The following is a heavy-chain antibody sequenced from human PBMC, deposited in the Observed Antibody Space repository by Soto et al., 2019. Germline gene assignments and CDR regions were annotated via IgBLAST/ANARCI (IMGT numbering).Heavy chain of an antibody. J-gene: IGHJ4*02. Sequence: GSLRLSGAASVFTFSNSWMGWVRQAPGRGLEWVANINPVGVQTPYAASVMGRFAISRDNSKDTQYLHMRGLKVEETAVYFWAEKSTYLRHFDAWGQGTLVTVSS. V-gene: IGHV3-7*01. CDR3: AEKSTYLRHFDA. CDR2: INPVGVQT. D-gene: IGHD3-16*01. CDR1: VFTFSNSW.